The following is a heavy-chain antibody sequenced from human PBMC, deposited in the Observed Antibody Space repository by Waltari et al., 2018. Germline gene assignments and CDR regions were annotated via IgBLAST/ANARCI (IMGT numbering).Heavy chain of an antibody. V-gene: IGHV4-4*07. J-gene: IGHJ6*03. D-gene: IGHD2-2*01. Sequence: QVQLQESGQGLVKPSETLSLTCTVSGGAISSYYCSWLRQPSGRGLEWSGRIYTSGSTNYNPSLKSRVTMSVDTSKNQFSLKLRSVTAADTAVYYCARTYCSSTSCYPDYYYYMDVWGKGTTVTVSS. CDR1: GGAISSYY. CDR2: IYTSGST. CDR3: ARTYCSSTSCYPDYYYYMDV.